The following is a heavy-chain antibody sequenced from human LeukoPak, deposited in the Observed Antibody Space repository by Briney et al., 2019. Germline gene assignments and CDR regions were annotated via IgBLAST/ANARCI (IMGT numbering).Heavy chain of an antibody. Sequence: SVKVSCKPSGGTFSSYAISWVRQAPGQGLEWMGGIIPIFGTANYAQKFQGRVTITADESTSTAYMELSSLRSEDTAVYYCARDRRGYSYGANWFDPWGQGTLVTVSS. V-gene: IGHV1-69*13. D-gene: IGHD5-18*01. CDR2: IIPIFGTA. CDR3: ARDRRGYSYGANWFDP. J-gene: IGHJ5*02. CDR1: GGTFSSYA.